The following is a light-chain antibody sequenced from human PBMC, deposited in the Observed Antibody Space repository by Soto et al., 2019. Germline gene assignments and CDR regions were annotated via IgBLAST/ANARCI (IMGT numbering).Light chain of an antibody. J-gene: IGLJ1*01. CDR1: STDVGGYNY. Sequence: QSALTQPPSASGSPGESVTISCTGTSTDVGGYNYVSWYQRHPGKAPKLIIYEVNKRPSGVPDRFSGSKSGNTASLTVSGXXAXDEADYYCSSYLNYNSEVFGTETKLTVL. CDR3: SSYLNYNSEV. V-gene: IGLV2-8*01. CDR2: EVN.